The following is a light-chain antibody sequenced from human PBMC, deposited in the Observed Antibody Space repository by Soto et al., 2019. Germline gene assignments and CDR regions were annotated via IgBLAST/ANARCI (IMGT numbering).Light chain of an antibody. J-gene: IGKJ5*01. V-gene: IGKV1-33*01. CDR3: QQYENLRT. Sequence: DIQMTQSPSSLSASVGDRVTITCQASQNINNYLNWYQQKPGRAPKLLIYDASNLKAGVPSRVRGSGSGTDFTFSISLLQPEDIATYYCQQYENLRTFGQGTRLEIK. CDR2: DAS. CDR1: QNINNY.